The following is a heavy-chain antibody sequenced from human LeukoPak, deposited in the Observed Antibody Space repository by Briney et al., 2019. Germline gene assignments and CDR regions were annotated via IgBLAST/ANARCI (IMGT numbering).Heavy chain of an antibody. J-gene: IGHJ6*03. CDR3: ASLGDSSGYYLKYYYYYMDV. CDR1: GFTFSSYA. Sequence: PGGSLRLSCAASGFTFSSYAMGWVRQAPGKGLEWVSAITGGGGSTYYADSVKGRFTISRDNSKNTLYLQMNSLRAEDTAVYYCASLGDSSGYYLKYYYYYMDVWGKGTTVTVSS. D-gene: IGHD3-22*01. CDR2: ITGGGGST. V-gene: IGHV3-23*01.